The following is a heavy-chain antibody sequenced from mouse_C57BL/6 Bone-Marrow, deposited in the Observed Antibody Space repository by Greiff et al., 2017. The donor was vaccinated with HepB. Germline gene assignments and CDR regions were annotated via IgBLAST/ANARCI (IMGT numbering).Heavy chain of an antibody. CDR1: GFNIKDYY. CDR2: IDPEDGET. V-gene: IGHV14-2*01. D-gene: IGHD1-1*01. J-gene: IGHJ1*03. Sequence: EVKLMESGAELVKPGASVKLSCTASGFNIKDYYMHWVKQRTEQGLEWIGRIDPEDGETKYAPKFQGKATITADTSSNTAYLQLSSLTSEDTAVYYCAMGYYGSSYHWYFDVWGTGTTVTVSS. CDR3: AMGYYGSSYHWYFDV.